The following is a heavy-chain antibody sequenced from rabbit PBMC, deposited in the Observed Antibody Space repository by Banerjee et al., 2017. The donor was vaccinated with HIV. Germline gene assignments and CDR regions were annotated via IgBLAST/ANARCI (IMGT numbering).Heavy chain of an antibody. CDR2: IGTGSSGST. CDR1: GFSFSNSYW. Sequence: EESGGDLVKPEGSLTLTCTASGFSFSNSYWICWVRQAPGKGLEWIGCIGTGSSGSTYYASWAKGRFTISEPSSTTVTLQMTSLTVADTATYFCARGGNLWGQGTLVTVS. V-gene: IGHV1S45*01. CDR3: ARGGNL. J-gene: IGHJ4*01.